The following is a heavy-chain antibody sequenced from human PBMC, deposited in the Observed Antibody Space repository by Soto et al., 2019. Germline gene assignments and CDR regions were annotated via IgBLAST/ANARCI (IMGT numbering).Heavy chain of an antibody. J-gene: IGHJ4*02. D-gene: IGHD2-8*02. Sequence: QVQLVESGGGVVQPGRSLRLSCAASGFTFSSDGMHWVRQDPGKGLEWVAVISYDGSNKYYADSVKGRFIISRDNSKNTLYRQMNSLRAEDTAVYYCAKDGGTGKYYDFWGQGTLVTVSS. CDR2: ISYDGSNK. V-gene: IGHV3-30*18. CDR3: AKDGGTGKYYDF. CDR1: GFTFSSDG.